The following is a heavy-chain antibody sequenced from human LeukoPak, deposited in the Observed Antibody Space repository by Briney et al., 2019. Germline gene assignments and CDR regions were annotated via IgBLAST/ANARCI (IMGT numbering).Heavy chain of an antibody. CDR1: GFTFSSYG. V-gene: IGHV3-30*03. D-gene: IGHD4-17*01. CDR3: ATGSGYGDYFDY. CDR2: ISYDGSNK. Sequence: GRSLRLSCAASGFTFSSYGMHWVRQAPGKGLEWVAVISYDGSNKYYADSVKGRFTISRDNSKNTLYLQMNSLRAEDTAVYYCATGSGYGDYFDYWGQGTLVTVSS. J-gene: IGHJ4*02.